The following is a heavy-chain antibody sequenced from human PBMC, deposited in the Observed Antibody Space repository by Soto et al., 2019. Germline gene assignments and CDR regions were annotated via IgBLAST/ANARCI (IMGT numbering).Heavy chain of an antibody. CDR2: IVVGSGNT. J-gene: IGHJ5*02. Sequence: SVKVSCKASGFSFTNSAVQWVRQARGQRLEWIGWIVVGSGNTNYAQKFQERVTITTDMSTSTAYMELSSLRSEDTAVYYCARDLYYCSSTSCYSRGFDPWGQGTLVTVSS. CDR3: ARDLYYCSSTSCYSRGFDP. V-gene: IGHV1-58*01. CDR1: GFSFTNSA. D-gene: IGHD2-2*01.